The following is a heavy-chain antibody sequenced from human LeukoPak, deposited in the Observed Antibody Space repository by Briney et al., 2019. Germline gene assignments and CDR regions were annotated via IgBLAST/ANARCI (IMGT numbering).Heavy chain of an antibody. CDR2: IYPGDSDT. D-gene: IGHD6-13*01. J-gene: IGHJ4*02. CDR1: GYSFTSYW. Sequence: GESLKISFKGSGYSFTSYWIGWVRPMPGKGLEWMGIIYPGDSDTRYSPSFQGQVTISADKSISTAYLQWSSLKASDTAMYYCASTSLYSSSSPFDYWGQGTLVTVSS. CDR3: ASTSLYSSSSPFDY. V-gene: IGHV5-51*01.